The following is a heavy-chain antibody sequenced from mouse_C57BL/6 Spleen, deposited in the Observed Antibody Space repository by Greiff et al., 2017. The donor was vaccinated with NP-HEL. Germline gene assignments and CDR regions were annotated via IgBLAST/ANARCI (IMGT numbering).Heavy chain of an antibody. J-gene: IGHJ1*03. CDR3: ARGIRRGYFDV. D-gene: IGHD2-12*01. Sequence: QVQLQQPGAELVRPGSSVKLSCKASGYTFTSYWMHWVKQRPIQGLEWIGNIDPSDSETHYNQKFKDKATLTVDKSSSTAYMQLSSLTSEDSAVYYCARGIRRGYFDVWGTGTTVTVSS. V-gene: IGHV1-52*01. CDR1: GYTFTSYW. CDR2: IDPSDSET.